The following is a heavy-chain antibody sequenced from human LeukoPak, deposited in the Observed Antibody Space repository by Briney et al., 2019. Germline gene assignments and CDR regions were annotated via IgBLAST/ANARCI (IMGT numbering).Heavy chain of an antibody. J-gene: IGHJ6*03. CDR1: GGSISSYY. CDR3: ARCIAARTRPNYYYYYMDV. CDR2: IYTSGST. D-gene: IGHD6-6*01. Sequence: SETLSLTCTVSGGSISSYYWSWIRQPPGKGLEWIGYIYTSGSTNYNPSLKSRVTISVDTSKNQFSLKLSSVTAADTAVYYCARCIAARTRPNYYYYYMDVWGKGTTVTVSS. V-gene: IGHV4-4*09.